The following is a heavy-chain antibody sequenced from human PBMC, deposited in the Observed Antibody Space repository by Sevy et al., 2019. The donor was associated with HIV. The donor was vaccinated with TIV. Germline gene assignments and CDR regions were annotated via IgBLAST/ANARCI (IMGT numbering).Heavy chain of an antibody. Sequence: GGSLRLSCAASGFTLSSYVMSWVRHSPGKGLEWVSTISHTSESSNYAVSVKGRFTISRDNSKNTLYLQMNSLRVEDTAVYYCAGRRVGDFWSGSVRGPWAGGPLFDYWGQGTLVTVSS. CDR2: ISHTSESS. D-gene: IGHD3-3*01. V-gene: IGHV3-23*01. CDR3: AGRRVGDFWSGSVRGPWAGGPLFDY. CDR1: GFTLSSYV. J-gene: IGHJ4*02.